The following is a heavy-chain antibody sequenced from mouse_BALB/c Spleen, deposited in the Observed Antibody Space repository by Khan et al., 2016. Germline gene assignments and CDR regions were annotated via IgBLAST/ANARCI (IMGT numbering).Heavy chain of an antibody. D-gene: IGHD2-4*01. J-gene: IGHJ3*01. CDR2: IDPSNGNT. Sequence: VQLQQSGAELVKPGASVTLSCTASGFNIKDTYMHWVKQRPEQGLEWIGRIDPSNGNTKYDPKFQGQATITADTSSNTAYLQLSSLTSEDAAVYYCASSPDDYDVVFADWGQGTLVTVSA. CDR3: ASSPDDYDVVFAD. CDR1: GFNIKDTY. V-gene: IGHV14-3*02.